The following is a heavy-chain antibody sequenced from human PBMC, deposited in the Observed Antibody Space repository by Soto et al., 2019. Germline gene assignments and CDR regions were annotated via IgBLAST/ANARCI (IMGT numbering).Heavy chain of an antibody. CDR3: ARTDIVTTNWFDP. CDR1: GESFIGYY. D-gene: IGHD5-12*01. CDR2: IHHRGST. Sequence: QVHLQQWGAGLLKPSETLSLTCAVYGESFIGYYWTWIRQPPGKGLEWIGEIHHRGSTNYSPSLKSRVTISIDTSKNQFSLELTSVTAADTSVYYCARTDIVTTNWFDPWGQGTLVTVSS. J-gene: IGHJ5*02. V-gene: IGHV4-34*02.